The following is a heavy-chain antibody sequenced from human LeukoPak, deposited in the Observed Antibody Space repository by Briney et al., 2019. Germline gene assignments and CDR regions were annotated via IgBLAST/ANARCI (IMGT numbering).Heavy chain of an antibody. V-gene: IGHV4-34*01. Sequence: DPSETLSLTCAVYGGSFSGYYWSWIRQPPGKGLEWIGEINHSGSTNYNPSLKSRVTISVDTSKNQFSLKLSSVTAADTAVYYCARATDYYDSSGYYYFDYWGQGTLVTVSS. CDR1: GGSFSGYY. CDR2: INHSGST. CDR3: ARATDYYDSSGYYYFDY. J-gene: IGHJ4*02. D-gene: IGHD3-22*01.